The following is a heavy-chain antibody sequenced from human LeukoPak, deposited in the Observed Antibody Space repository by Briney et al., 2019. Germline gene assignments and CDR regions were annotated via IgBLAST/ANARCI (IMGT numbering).Heavy chain of an antibody. CDR2: ISYDGSKK. CDR3: AKDRRDCSGGGCYWVPGAGMDV. CDR1: GXTFSNYG. Sequence: PGGSLRLSCAASGXTFSNYGMHWVRQAPGKGLEWVALISYDGSKKYHADSVKGRFTISRDNSKNTLYLEMNSLRAEDTAVYYCAKDRRDCSGGGCYWVPGAGMDVWGQGTTVTVSS. V-gene: IGHV3-30*18. J-gene: IGHJ6*02. D-gene: IGHD2-15*01.